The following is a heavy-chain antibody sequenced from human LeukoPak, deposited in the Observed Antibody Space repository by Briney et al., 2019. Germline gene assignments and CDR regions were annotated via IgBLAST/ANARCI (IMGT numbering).Heavy chain of an antibody. CDR2: IKENGNEQ. D-gene: IGHD1-14*01. J-gene: IGHJ3*02. CDR1: GFTSSRYW. Sequence: PGGSLRLSCTASGFTSSRYWMSWVRQAPGKGPEWVAHIKENGNEQYYAESVKGRFTISRDNAEKSLCLQMNSLRAEDTAVYYCARGPGDFDASDIWGQGTMVTVSS. V-gene: IGHV3-7*01. CDR3: ARGPGDFDASDI.